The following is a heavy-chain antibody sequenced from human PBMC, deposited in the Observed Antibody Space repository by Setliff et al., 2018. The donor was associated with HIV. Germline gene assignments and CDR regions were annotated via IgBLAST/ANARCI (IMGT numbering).Heavy chain of an antibody. CDR3: ARMWRWSGPESYYFDS. D-gene: IGHD2-21*01. CDR1: GGSISSGDYY. Sequence: KPSETLSLTCTVSGGSISSGDYYWSWIRQPPGKGLEWIGYIYYSGSTYYNPSLKSRVTISVDTSKNQYSVRLSSVTAADTAFYYCARMWRWSGPESYYFDSWGRGTLVTVSS. CDR2: IYYSGST. J-gene: IGHJ4*02. V-gene: IGHV4-30-4*08.